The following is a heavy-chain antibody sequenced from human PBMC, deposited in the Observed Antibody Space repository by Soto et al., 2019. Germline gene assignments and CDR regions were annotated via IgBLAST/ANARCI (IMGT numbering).Heavy chain of an antibody. D-gene: IGHD3-22*01. J-gene: IGHJ3*02. CDR2: IDPSDSYT. CDR1: GYSFTSYW. CDR3: ARRPNYYDSSGYGAFDI. Sequence: LGESLKISCKGSGYSFTSYWISWVRQMPGKGLEWMGRIDPSDSYTNYSPSFQGHVTISADKSISTAYLQWSSLKASDTAMYYCARRPNYYDSSGYGAFDIWGQGTMVTV. V-gene: IGHV5-10-1*01.